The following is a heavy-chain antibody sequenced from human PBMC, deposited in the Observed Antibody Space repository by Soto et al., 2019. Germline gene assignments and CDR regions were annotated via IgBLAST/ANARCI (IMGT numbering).Heavy chain of an antibody. V-gene: IGHV1-46*01. CDR1: GYTFTSYY. D-gene: IGHD6-13*01. CDR2: INPSGGST. CDR3: ARGLQPVSRSIIAAAGTDGMDV. J-gene: IGHJ6*02. Sequence: ASVKVSCKASGYTFTSYYMHWVRQAPGQGLEWMGIINPSGGSTSYAQKFQGRVTMTRDTSTSTVYMELSSLRSEDTAVYYCARGLQPVSRSIIAAAGTDGMDVWGQGTTVTVSS.